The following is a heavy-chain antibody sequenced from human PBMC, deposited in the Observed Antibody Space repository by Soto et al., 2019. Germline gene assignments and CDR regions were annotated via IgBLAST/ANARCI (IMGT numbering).Heavy chain of an antibody. CDR1: GFIFSSYG. Sequence: QVQLVESGGGVVQPGRSLRLSCATSGFIFSSYGIHWLRQAPGKGREWLAIISHDGNKKYYADSVKGRFTISRDNSKNTVYLQMDSLRVEDTAVYYCARDGGDFDYWGQGTLVTVSS. CDR3: ARDGGDFDY. D-gene: IGHD3-16*01. J-gene: IGHJ4*02. CDR2: ISHDGNKK. V-gene: IGHV3-33*05.